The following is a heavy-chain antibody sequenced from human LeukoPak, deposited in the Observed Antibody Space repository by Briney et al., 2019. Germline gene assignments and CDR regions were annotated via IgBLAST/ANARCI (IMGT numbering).Heavy chain of an antibody. CDR1: GFTFDDYA. CDR2: ISGSGGST. J-gene: IGHJ4*02. Sequence: RPGGSLRLSCAASGFTFDDYAMSWVRQAPGKGLEWVSAISGSGGSTYYADSVKGRFTISRDNSKNTLYLQMNSLRAEDTAVYYCANVPPGELSPSSDYWGQGTLVTVSS. D-gene: IGHD3-16*02. CDR3: ANVPPGELSPSSDY. V-gene: IGHV3-23*01.